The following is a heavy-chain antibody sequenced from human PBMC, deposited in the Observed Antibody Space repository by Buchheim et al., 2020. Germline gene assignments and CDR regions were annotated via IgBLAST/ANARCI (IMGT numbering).Heavy chain of an antibody. CDR1: GGSISSSSYY. V-gene: IGHV4-39*01. CDR3: ARHEPSGGYSNYNWFDP. Sequence: QLQLQESGPGLVKPSETLSLTCTVSGGSISSSSYYWGWIRQPPGKGLEWIGSIYYSGSTYYNPSLKSRVTISVDTSKNQFSLKLSSVTAADTAVYYCARHEPSGGYSNYNWFDPWGQGTL. CDR2: IYYSGST. D-gene: IGHD4-11*01. J-gene: IGHJ5*02.